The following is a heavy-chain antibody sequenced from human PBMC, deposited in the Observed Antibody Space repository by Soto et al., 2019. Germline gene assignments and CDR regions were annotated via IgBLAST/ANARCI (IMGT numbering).Heavy chain of an antibody. CDR2: ISYDGSNK. V-gene: IGHV3-30*18. D-gene: IGHD1-1*01. Sequence: QVQLVESGGGVVQPGRSLRLSCAASGFTFSSYGMHWVRQAPGEGLEWVALISYDGSNKYYADSVKGRFTISRDNSKNTLYLQMNSLRAEDTAVYYCVKAISWVEGTHYYGMDVWGQGTTVTVSS. CDR3: VKAISWVEGTHYYGMDV. CDR1: GFTFSSYG. J-gene: IGHJ6*02.